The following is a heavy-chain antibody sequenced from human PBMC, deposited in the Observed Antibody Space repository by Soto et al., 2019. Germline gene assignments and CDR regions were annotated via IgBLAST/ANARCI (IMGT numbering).Heavy chain of an antibody. CDR3: ARGCSFSQNCVRGNWYDS. Sequence: SETLSLPCAVYGGSFSGYYWSWIRQPPGKGLEWIGEINHSGSTNYNPSLKSRVTISVDTSKNQFSLKLSSVTAADTAVYYCARGCSFSQNCVRGNWYDSWGQGTFGTGSA. J-gene: IGHJ5*01. CDR2: INHSGST. D-gene: IGHD2-21*01. CDR1: GGSFSGYY. V-gene: IGHV4-34*01.